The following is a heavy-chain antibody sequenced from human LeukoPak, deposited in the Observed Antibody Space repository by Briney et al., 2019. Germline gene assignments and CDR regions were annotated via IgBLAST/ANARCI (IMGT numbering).Heavy chain of an antibody. CDR1: GGSISSSNW. D-gene: IGHD3-10*01. CDR2: IYHSGST. CDR3: ARGDMARGPDRGIYYYYGMDV. Sequence: SGTLSLTCAASGGSISSSNWWSWVRQPPGKGLEWVGEIYHSGSTNYNPSLKSRVTISVDKSKNQFSLKLSSVTAADTAVYYCARGDMARGPDRGIYYYYGMDVWGQGTTVTVSS. V-gene: IGHV4-4*02. J-gene: IGHJ6*02.